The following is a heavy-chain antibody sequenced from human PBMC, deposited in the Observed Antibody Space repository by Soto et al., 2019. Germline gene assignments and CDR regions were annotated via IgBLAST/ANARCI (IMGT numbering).Heavy chain of an antibody. Sequence: ASVKVSCKASGGTFSSYTISWVRQAPGQGLEWMGRIIPILGIANYAQKFQGRVTITAEKSTSTAYMELSSLRSEDTAVYYCARVGYCSSTSCFGNWFDPWGQGTLVTVSS. D-gene: IGHD2-2*01. CDR2: IIPILGIA. V-gene: IGHV1-69*02. CDR3: ARVGYCSSTSCFGNWFDP. J-gene: IGHJ5*02. CDR1: GGTFSSYT.